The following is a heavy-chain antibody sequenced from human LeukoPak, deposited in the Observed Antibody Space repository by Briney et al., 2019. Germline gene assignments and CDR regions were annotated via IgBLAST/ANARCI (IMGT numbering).Heavy chain of an antibody. CDR2: ITWRGGST. CDR1: GYKFDDYG. D-gene: IGHD2-15*01. J-gene: IGHJ5*02. Sequence: RSGGSLRLSCAASGYKFDDYGMSWVRQVPGKGLEWVSGITWRGGSTAYADSVKGRFTISRDNTKDSLYLQMNSLRVEDTAFYYCARGGYCSGGTCYTIYAWGQGILVPVSS. V-gene: IGHV3-20*04. CDR3: ARGGYCSGGTCYTIYA.